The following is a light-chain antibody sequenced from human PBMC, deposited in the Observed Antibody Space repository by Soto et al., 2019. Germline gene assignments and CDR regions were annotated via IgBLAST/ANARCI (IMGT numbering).Light chain of an antibody. Sequence: QLVLTQPPSVSGAPGQRVTISCTGSSSNIGAGYDVQWYQQLPGTAPKLLISGNTNRPSGVPDRFSGSKSGTSASLAITGLQAEDEADYYCQSYDTSLSALVFGTGTKVTVL. CDR3: QSYDTSLSALV. V-gene: IGLV1-40*01. J-gene: IGLJ1*01. CDR1: SSNIGAGYD. CDR2: GNT.